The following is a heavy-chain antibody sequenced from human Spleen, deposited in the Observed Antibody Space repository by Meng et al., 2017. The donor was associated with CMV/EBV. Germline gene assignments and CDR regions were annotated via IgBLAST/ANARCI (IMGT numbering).Heavy chain of an antibody. CDR3: ARVDVTIFGESRSFWFDP. J-gene: IGHJ5*02. Sequence: SGYSFTTYWIGWVRQMPGKGLEWMGIIYPGDSDTRYSPSFQGQVTISADKSISTAYLQWSSLKASDTAMYYCARVDVTIFGESRSFWFDPWGQGTLVTVS. CDR2: IYPGDSDT. CDR1: GYSFTTYW. V-gene: IGHV5-51*01. D-gene: IGHD3-3*01.